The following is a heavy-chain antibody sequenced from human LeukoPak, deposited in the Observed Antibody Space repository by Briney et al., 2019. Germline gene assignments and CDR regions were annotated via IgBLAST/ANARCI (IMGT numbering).Heavy chain of an antibody. CDR3: AKGGSVVVPAEY. V-gene: IGHV3-74*01. CDR2: INTDESSA. CDR1: GFTFSNHW. J-gene: IGHJ4*02. D-gene: IGHD2-2*01. Sequence: PGGSLRLSCAASGFTFSNHWMHWVHQAPGKGLVWVSRINTDESSANYADSVKGRFTISRDDAKNTLYLQMNSLRAEDTAVYYCAKGGSVVVPAEYWGQGTLVTVSS.